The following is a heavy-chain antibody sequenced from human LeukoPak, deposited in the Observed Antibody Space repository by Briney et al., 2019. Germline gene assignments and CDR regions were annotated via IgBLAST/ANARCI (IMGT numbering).Heavy chain of an antibody. CDR3: ARMTRHYYGSGSYPDY. V-gene: IGHV3-33*01. Sequence: PGRSLRLSCAASGFTFSSYGMHWVRQAPGKGLEWEAVIWYDGSNKYYADSVKGRFTISRDNSKNTLYLQMNSLRAGDTAVYYCARMTRHYYGSGSYPDYWGQGTLVTVSS. CDR1: GFTFSSYG. J-gene: IGHJ4*02. CDR2: IWYDGSNK. D-gene: IGHD3-10*01.